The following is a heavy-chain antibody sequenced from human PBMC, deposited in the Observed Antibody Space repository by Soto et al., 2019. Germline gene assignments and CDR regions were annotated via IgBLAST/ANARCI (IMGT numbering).Heavy chain of an antibody. CDR3: ARDLGYSGSYSRTYNWFDP. Sequence: ASVKVSCKASGYTFTGYYMHWVRQAPGQGLEWMGWINPNSGGTNYAQKFQGRVTMTMDTSISTAYMELSRLRSDDTAVYYCARDLGYSGSYSRTYNWFDPWGQGTLVTVSS. CDR2: INPNSGGT. CDR1: GYTFTGYY. D-gene: IGHD1-26*01. J-gene: IGHJ5*02. V-gene: IGHV1-2*02.